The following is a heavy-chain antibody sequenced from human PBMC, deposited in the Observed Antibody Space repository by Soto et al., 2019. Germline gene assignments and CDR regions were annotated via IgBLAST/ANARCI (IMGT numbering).Heavy chain of an antibody. V-gene: IGHV3-7*01. J-gene: IGHJ5*02. D-gene: IGHD6-19*01. CDR1: GFTFSSYW. CDR2: IKQDGSEK. CDR3: ARSSGWYPGWFDP. Sequence: EVQLVESGGGLVQPGGSLRLSCAASGFTFSSYWMSWVRQAPGKGLEWVANIKQDGSEKYYVDSVKGRFTISRDNAKNPLYQQMSSIRDEDTAVYYCARSSGWYPGWFDPWGQGTLVTVSS.